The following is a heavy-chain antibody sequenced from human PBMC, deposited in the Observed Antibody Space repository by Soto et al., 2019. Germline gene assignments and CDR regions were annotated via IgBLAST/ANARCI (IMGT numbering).Heavy chain of an antibody. CDR3: AKDRKGSRGEARGFDV. CDR2: ISDSGGST. V-gene: IGHV3-23*01. Sequence: GGSLRLSCAASGFTFNNYAMSWVRQAPGKGLEWVSGISDSGGSTYYTDFVKGRFAISRDNHKDTLYLEMSGLRAEDTALYYCAKDRKGSRGEARGFDVWGQGTMVTVSS. J-gene: IGHJ3*01. D-gene: IGHD3-10*01. CDR1: GFTFNNYA.